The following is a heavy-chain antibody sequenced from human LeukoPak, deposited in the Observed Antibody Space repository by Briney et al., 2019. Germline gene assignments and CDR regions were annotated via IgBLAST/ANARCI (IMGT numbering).Heavy chain of an antibody. Sequence: GGSLRLSCAASGFTFSSYAMSWVRQAPGKGLEWVSAISGSGGSTYYADSVKGRFTISRDNSKNTLYLQMNSLRAEDTAVYYCAKEFVYYGSGSYYSFDYWGQGTLVTVSS. V-gene: IGHV3-23*01. J-gene: IGHJ4*02. CDR3: AKEFVYYGSGSYYSFDY. CDR2: ISGSGGST. CDR1: GFTFSSYA. D-gene: IGHD3-10*01.